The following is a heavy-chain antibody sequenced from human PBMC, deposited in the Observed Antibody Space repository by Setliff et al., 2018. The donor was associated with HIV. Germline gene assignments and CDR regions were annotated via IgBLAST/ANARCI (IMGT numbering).Heavy chain of an antibody. CDR1: GFTFSNYA. V-gene: IGHV3-23*01. CDR3: ARDRERWLQYRLFDP. J-gene: IGHJ5*02. CDR2: ILSTGERT. D-gene: IGHD4-4*01. Sequence: PGGSLRLSCAASGFTFSNYAISWVRQAPGEGLEWVSAILSTGERTFYADSVKGRFTISRDNAKSSLYLQMNSLRAEDTAIYYCARDRERWLQYRLFDPWGQGTLGTVSS.